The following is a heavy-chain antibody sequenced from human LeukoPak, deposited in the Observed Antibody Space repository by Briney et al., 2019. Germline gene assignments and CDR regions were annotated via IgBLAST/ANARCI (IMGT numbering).Heavy chain of an antibody. CDR1: GGSFSGYY. Sequence: SETLSLTCAVYGGSFSGYYWSWIRQPPGKGLEWIGEINHSGSTNYNPSLKSRVTISVDTSKNQLSLKLSSVTAADTAVYYCASYGSGVGYWGQGTLVTVSS. CDR2: INHSGST. CDR3: ASYGSGVGY. V-gene: IGHV4-34*01. J-gene: IGHJ4*02. D-gene: IGHD3-10*01.